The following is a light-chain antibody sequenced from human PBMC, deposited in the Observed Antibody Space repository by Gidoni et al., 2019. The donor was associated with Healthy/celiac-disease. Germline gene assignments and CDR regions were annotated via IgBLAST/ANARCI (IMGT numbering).Light chain of an antibody. J-gene: IGKJ2*01. V-gene: IGKV3-20*01. CDR1: QSVSSSY. CDR2: GAS. CDR3: QQYGSSPPYT. Sequence: DTVSMQSPGTLSFAPGERATLTCRASQSVSSSYLAWYQQKPGQAPRLLIYGASSRATGIPDRFSGSGSGTDFTLTISRLEPEDFAVYYCQQYGSSPPYTFXQXTRLEIK.